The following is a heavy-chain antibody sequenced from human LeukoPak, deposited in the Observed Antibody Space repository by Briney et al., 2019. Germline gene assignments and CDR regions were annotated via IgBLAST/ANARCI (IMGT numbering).Heavy chain of an antibody. V-gene: IGHV3-7*01. Sequence: GGSLRLSCATSGFIFSNYWMSWVRQAPGKGLEWVANIKQDGSETYYVDSVKGRFTISRDDAKNSLYLQMNSLRAEDTAVYYCVTETGWLFDFWGQGTLVTVSS. CDR1: GFIFSNYW. D-gene: IGHD3-9*01. CDR3: VTETGWLFDF. J-gene: IGHJ4*02. CDR2: IKQDGSET.